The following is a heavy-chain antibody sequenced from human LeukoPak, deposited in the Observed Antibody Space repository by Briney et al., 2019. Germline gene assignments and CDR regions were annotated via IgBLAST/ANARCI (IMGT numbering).Heavy chain of an antibody. D-gene: IGHD4-17*01. J-gene: IGHJ4*02. V-gene: IGHV3-23*01. CDR3: AKEVVAVTTFFGY. Sequence: GGSLRLSCAASGFTFSSYAMSWVRQAPGKGLEWVSAISGSGGSTYYPDPVKVRFTISRDNSKNTLYLQMNSLRAEDTAVYDCAKEVVAVTTFFGYWGQGTLVTVSS. CDR2: ISGSGGST. CDR1: GFTFSSYA.